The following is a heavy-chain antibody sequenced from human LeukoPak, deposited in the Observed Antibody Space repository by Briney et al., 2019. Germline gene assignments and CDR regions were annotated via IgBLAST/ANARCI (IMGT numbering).Heavy chain of an antibody. Sequence: GSLRLSCAASGFTFSSYSMNWVRQAPGKGLEWVSSISSSSSYIYYADSVKGRLTISRDNAKNSLYLQMNSLRAEDTAVYYCARDRVAAAGTYWGQGTLVTVSS. J-gene: IGHJ4*02. D-gene: IGHD6-13*01. CDR2: ISSSSSYI. CDR3: ARDRVAAAGTY. CDR1: GFTFSSYS. V-gene: IGHV3-21*01.